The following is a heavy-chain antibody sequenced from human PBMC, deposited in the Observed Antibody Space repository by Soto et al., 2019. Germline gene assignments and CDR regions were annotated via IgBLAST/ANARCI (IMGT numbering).Heavy chain of an antibody. D-gene: IGHD3-22*01. J-gene: IGHJ3*02. CDR3: ACCRITMIDIAFDI. CDR2: IYYSGST. V-gene: IGHV4-30-4*01. Sequence: PSETLSLTCTVSGGSISSGDYYWSWIRQPPGKGLEWIGYIYYSGSTYYNPSLKSRVTISVDTSKNQFSLKLSSVTAADTAVYYCACCRITMIDIAFDIWGQGTMVTVSS. CDR1: GGSISSGDYY.